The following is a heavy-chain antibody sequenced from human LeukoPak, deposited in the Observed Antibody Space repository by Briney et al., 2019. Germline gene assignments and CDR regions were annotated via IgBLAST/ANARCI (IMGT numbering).Heavy chain of an antibody. D-gene: IGHD4-17*01. CDR1: GGSISSYY. CDR2: IYTSGTT. V-gene: IGHV4-4*07. J-gene: IGHJ4*02. CDR3: ARLSTETTSFDY. Sequence: SETLSLTCTVSGGSISSYYWSWIRQPAGKGLEWSGRIYTSGTTHYNPSLKSRVTMSVDTSKNQFSLQLSSVTAADTAVYYCARLSTETTSFDYWGQGTLVTVSS.